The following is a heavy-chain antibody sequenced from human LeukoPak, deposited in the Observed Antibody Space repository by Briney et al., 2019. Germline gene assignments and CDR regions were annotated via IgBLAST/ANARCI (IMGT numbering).Heavy chain of an antibody. CDR1: GYTFTDYF. J-gene: IGHJ4*02. D-gene: IGHD1-7*01. Sequence: ASVKVSCKASGYTFTDYFCHWVRQAPGPGLEWMGRIILNSGVIEYAQQFQGRVTMTRDKSISTAYMELSGLTSDDTAVYYCARDLSSTTNWELDYWGQGTLVTVSS. CDR2: IILNSGVI. V-gene: IGHV1-2*06. CDR3: ARDLSSTTNWELDY.